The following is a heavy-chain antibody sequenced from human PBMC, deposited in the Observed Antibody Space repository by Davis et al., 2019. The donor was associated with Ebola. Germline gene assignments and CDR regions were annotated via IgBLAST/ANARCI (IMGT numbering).Heavy chain of an antibody. D-gene: IGHD3-9*01. CDR3: ARTGYYDILTGQDYYYYYGMDV. CDR2: INHSGST. CDR1: GGSFSGYY. Sequence: SQTLSLTCAVYGGSFSGYYWSWIRQPPGKGLEWIGEINHSGSTNYNPSLKSRVTISVDTSKNQFSLKLSSVTAADTAVYYCARTGYYDILTGQDYYYYYGMDVWGQGTTVTVSS. J-gene: IGHJ6*02. V-gene: IGHV4-34*01.